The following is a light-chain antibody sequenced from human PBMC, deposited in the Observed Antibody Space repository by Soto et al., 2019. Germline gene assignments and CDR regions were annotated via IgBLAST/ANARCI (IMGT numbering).Light chain of an antibody. CDR3: QQYNNWPPIT. V-gene: IGKV3-15*01. J-gene: IGKJ5*01. CDR2: RTS. CDR1: QSVSNN. Sequence: EIVMTQSPATLSVSPGERATLSCRASQSVSNNYLAWYQQKPGQAPRPLIYRTSTRATGIPARLSGSGSGTEFTLTISSLQSEDFAVYYCQQYNNWPPITFGQGTRLEI.